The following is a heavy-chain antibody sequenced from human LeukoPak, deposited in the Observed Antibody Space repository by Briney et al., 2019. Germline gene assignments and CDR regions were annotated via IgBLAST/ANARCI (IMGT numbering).Heavy chain of an antibody. CDR1: GFSRSTSGVG. J-gene: IGHJ6*02. CDR2: IYWSDDK. Sequence: ESGATVVKPRQTLTLTCTFSGFSRSTSGVGVGWIRQPPGKAREWLALIYWSDDKLYSPALKSRLTITNDTSNKQEVHTMTNMDPDDTAKYYCAHRLVDYDMDVWGQGTTVTVSS. D-gene: IGHD2-2*01. CDR3: AHRLVDYDMDV. V-gene: IGHV2-5*01.